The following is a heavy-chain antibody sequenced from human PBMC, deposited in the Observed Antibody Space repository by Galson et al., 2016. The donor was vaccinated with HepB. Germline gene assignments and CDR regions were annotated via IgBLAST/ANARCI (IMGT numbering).Heavy chain of an antibody. D-gene: IGHD2-8*02. CDR1: GFTFSSYW. CDR3: ASDYWVY. Sequence: SLRLSCAASGFTFSSYWMTWVRQAPGKGLEWVASINGDGSTKYYVDSVKGRFTIYGDNAENSLYLQMNSLRAEDTAVYYCASDYWVYWGQGTLVTVSA. J-gene: IGHJ4*02. V-gene: IGHV3-7*01. CDR2: INGDGSTK.